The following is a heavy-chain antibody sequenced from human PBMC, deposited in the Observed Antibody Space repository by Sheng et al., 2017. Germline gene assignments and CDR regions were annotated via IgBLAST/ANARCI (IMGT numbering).Heavy chain of an antibody. V-gene: IGHV4-34*01. J-gene: IGHJ6*02. CDR3: AREKYYDSSGYYGRVGGYNYYGMDV. CDR1: EGSFSGYY. D-gene: IGHD3-22*01. CDR2: VNHSGNT. Sequence: QVRLQQWGAGLLKPSETLSLTCALYEGSFSGYYWSWIRQPPGKGLEWIGEVNHSGNTNYNPSLKSRVAMSLDTSKNQFALKLTSVTAADTAVYYCAREKYYDSSGYYGRVGGYNYYGMDVWDQGP.